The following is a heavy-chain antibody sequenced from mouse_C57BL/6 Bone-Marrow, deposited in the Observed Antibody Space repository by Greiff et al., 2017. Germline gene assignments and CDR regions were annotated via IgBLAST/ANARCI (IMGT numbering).Heavy chain of an antibody. J-gene: IGHJ2*01. CDR2: ISSGGDYI. CDR3: TRGGITTEYYFDY. CDR1: GFTFRSYA. V-gene: IGHV5-9-1*02. Sequence: EVNLVESGEGLVKPGGSLKLSCAASGFTFRSYAMSWVRQPQEKRLEWVAYISSGGDYIYYADTVKGRFTISRDNARKTLYLQMSSLQSEDTAMYYCTRGGITTEYYFDYWGQGTTLTVSS. D-gene: IGHD2-4*01.